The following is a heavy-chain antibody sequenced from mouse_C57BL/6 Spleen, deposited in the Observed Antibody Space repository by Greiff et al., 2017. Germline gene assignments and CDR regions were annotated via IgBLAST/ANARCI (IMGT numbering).Heavy chain of an antibody. CDR1: GYAFSSYW. CDR3: AREGITTVVATDY. V-gene: IGHV1-80*01. CDR2: IYPGDGDT. Sequence: VQLQQSGAELVKPGASVKISCKASGYAFSSYWMNWVKQRPGKGLEWIGQIYPGDGDTNYNGKFKGKATLTADKSSSTAYMQRSSLTSEDAAVYFCAREGITTVVATDYWGQGTTLTVSS. D-gene: IGHD1-1*01. J-gene: IGHJ2*01.